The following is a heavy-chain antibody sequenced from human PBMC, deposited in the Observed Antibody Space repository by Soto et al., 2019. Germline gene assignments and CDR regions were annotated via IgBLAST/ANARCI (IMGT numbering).Heavy chain of an antibody. D-gene: IGHD1-7*01. V-gene: IGHV3-74*01. Sequence: GGSLRLSCAASGFTFSSNWMHWVRQIPGKGLVWVSRIRGDGSDTSYADSVKGRFTISRDNAKSTLYLQMNSLRVEDTAVYYCERDRSSITGTAGDYWGQGTLVTVSS. CDR2: IRGDGSDT. CDR3: ERDRSSITGTAGDY. CDR1: GFTFSSNW. J-gene: IGHJ4*02.